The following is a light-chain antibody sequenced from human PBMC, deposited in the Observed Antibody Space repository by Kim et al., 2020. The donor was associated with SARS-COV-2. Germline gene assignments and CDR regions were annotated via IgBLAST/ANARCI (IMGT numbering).Light chain of an antibody. CDR2: QDN. J-gene: IGLJ2*01. V-gene: IGLV3-1*01. CDR1: KMGDKY. CDR3: QAWDSSTAV. Sequence: SVAPGKTASITCSGDKMGDKYACWCQQKPGESPVLVIYQDNKRPSGIPERFSGSNSGNTATLTISGTQAMDEADYYCQAWDSSTAVFGGGTQLTVL.